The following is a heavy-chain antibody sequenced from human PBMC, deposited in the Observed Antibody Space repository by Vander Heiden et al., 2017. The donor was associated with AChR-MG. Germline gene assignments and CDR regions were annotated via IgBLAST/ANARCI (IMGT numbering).Heavy chain of an antibody. CDR2: ISYDGSNK. D-gene: IGHD4-17*01. CDR1: GFTFRSYA. V-gene: IGHV3-30-3*01. Sequence: QVQLVESGGGVVQPGRSLRLSCAASGFTFRSYAMHWVRQAPGKGLEWVAVISYDGSNKYYADSVKGRFTISRDNSKNTLYLQMNSLRAEDTAVYYCARDKFDYGDALFDYWGQGTLVTVSS. CDR3: ARDKFDYGDALFDY. J-gene: IGHJ4*02.